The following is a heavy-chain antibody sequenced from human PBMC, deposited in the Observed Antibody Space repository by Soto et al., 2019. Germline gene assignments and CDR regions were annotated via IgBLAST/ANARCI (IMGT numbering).Heavy chain of an antibody. CDR2: ISAYNGNT. J-gene: IGHJ6*02. D-gene: IGHD3-3*01. CDR3: ARDGTYYDFWSGYYTGDYYYGMDV. V-gene: IGHV1-18*04. Sequence: ASVKVSCKASGGTITSYGISWVRQAPGQGLEWMGWISAYNGNTNYAQKLQGRVTMTTDTSTGTAYMELRSLRSDDTAVYYCARDGTYYDFWSGYYTGDYYYGMDVWGQGTTVTVSS. CDR1: GGTITSYG.